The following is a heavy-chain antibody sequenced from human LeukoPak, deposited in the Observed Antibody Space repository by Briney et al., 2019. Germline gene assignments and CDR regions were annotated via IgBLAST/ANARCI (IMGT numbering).Heavy chain of an antibody. Sequence: GGSPRLSCAASGFTFGNYAMSWVRQAPGKGLEWVSGINWNGGSTGYVDSVKGQFTISRDNAKNSLYLQMNSLRAEDTALYYCARHNYPSYYYMDVWGKGTTVTVSS. V-gene: IGHV3-20*04. CDR1: GFTFGNYA. J-gene: IGHJ6*03. CDR2: INWNGGST. D-gene: IGHD1-1*01. CDR3: ARHNYPSYYYMDV.